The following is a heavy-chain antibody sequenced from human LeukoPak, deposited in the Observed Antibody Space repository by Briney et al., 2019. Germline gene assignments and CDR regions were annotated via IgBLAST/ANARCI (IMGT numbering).Heavy chain of an antibody. CDR1: GFTFSSYA. Sequence: GGSLRLSCAASGFTFSSYAMHWVRQAPGKGLEWVAVISYDGSNKYYADSVKGRFTISRDNSKNTLYLQMNSLRAEDTAVYYCAREGDFPDYDSTGGGLAFDIWGQGTMVTVSA. V-gene: IGHV3-30-3*01. CDR2: ISYDGSNK. J-gene: IGHJ3*02. D-gene: IGHD3-22*01. CDR3: AREGDFPDYDSTGGGLAFDI.